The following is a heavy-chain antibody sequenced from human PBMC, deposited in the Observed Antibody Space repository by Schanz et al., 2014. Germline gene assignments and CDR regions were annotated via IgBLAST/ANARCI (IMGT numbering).Heavy chain of an antibody. CDR2: ISAYTNNT. D-gene: IGHD3-22*01. J-gene: IGHJ4*02. Sequence: GPEVKEPGASVKVSCEASRYTFNTYGLNWVRQAPGQGLEWMGWISAYTNNTNYAQKVQGRVTNTADKSTSTAYMDLSSLRPEDTAVYYCARSNYYDNSDYYNSFDYWGQGTLXTVSS. CDR3: ARSNYYDNSDYYNSFDY. CDR1: RYTFNTYG. V-gene: IGHV1-18*01.